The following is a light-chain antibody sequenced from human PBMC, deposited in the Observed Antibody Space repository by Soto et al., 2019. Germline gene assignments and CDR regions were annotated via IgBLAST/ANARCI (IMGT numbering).Light chain of an antibody. CDR2: DVG. Sequence: QSALTQPRSVSGSPGQSVTISCTGTSSDVGAYIYVSWYQQYPAKAPKVMIYDVGRRPSGVPDRFSGSKSGNTASLTISGLQAEDEADYYCTAFSANRVYLFGPGTKLTVL. V-gene: IGLV2-11*01. J-gene: IGLJ1*01. CDR3: TAFSANRVYL. CDR1: SSDVGAYIY.